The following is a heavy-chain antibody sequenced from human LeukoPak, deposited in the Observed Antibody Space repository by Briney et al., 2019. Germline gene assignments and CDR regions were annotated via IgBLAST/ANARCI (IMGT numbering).Heavy chain of an antibody. D-gene: IGHD3-10*01. CDR1: GFTFDDYA. J-gene: IGHJ4*02. CDR3: ARGVTYYYGSGSPYYFDY. CDR2: ISWNSGSI. Sequence: SLRLSFAASGFTFDDYAMHWVRQAPGKGLEWVSGISWNSGSIGYADSVKGRFTISRDNAKNSLYLQMNSLRAEDTALYYCARGVTYYYGSGSPYYFDYWGRGTLVTVSS. V-gene: IGHV3-9*01.